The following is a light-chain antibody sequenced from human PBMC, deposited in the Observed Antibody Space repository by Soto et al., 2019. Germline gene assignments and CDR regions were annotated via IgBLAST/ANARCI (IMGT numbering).Light chain of an antibody. Sequence: QSALTQPASVSGSPGQSITISCTGTSSDVGNYNLVSWYQQHPGTAPKLVIYEVTNRPSGVSNRFSGSKSGNTASLTISWLQAEDEADYYCCSYAGSSTYVFGTGTKLTVL. CDR3: CSYAGSSTYV. CDR1: SSDVGNYNL. CDR2: EVT. V-gene: IGLV2-23*02. J-gene: IGLJ1*01.